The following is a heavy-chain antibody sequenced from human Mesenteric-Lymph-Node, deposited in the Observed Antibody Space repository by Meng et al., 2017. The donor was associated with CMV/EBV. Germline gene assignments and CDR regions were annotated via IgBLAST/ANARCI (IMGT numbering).Heavy chain of an antibody. J-gene: IGHJ4*02. D-gene: IGHD5-12*01. CDR2: INHSGVT. CDR3: ARVGGYIVATFSY. CDR1: GAAFSGHY. Sequence: CAVYGAAFSGHYWSWVRQVPGKGLEWIGEINHSGVTNCNPSLKSRVTISIDTSKNQFSLRLNSVTAADTAVYYCARVGGYIVATFSYWGQGTLVTVSS. V-gene: IGHV4-34*01.